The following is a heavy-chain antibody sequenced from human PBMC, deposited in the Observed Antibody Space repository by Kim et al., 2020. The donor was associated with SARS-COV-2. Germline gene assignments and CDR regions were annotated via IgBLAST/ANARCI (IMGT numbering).Heavy chain of an antibody. CDR3: ARDLTSPGEGPISPRGWFDP. V-gene: IGHV1-69*13. D-gene: IGHD3-10*01. CDR2: IIPIFGTA. Sequence: SVKVSCKASGGTFSSYAISWVRQAPGQGLEWMGGIIPIFGTANYAQKFQGRVTITADESTSTAYMELSSLRSEDTAVYYCARDLTSPGEGPISPRGWFDPWGQGTLVTVAS. J-gene: IGHJ5*02. CDR1: GGTFSSYA.